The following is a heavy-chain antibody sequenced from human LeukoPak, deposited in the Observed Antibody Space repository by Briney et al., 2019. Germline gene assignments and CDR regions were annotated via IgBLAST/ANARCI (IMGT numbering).Heavy chain of an antibody. D-gene: IGHD3-22*01. CDR3: ARARYYDSSGYTL. J-gene: IGHJ4*02. V-gene: IGHV3-53*01. CDR2: IYSGGST. Sequence: SGGPLRLSCPPPGFTVSSNYRSWVRQAPGKGRDWVSVIYSGGSTYYADSVKGRFTISRDNSKNTLYLQMNSLRAEDTAVYYCARARYYDSSGYTLWGQGTLVTVSS. CDR1: GFTVSSNY.